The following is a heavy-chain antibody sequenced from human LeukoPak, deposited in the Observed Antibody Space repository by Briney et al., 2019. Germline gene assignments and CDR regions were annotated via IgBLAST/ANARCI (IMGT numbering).Heavy chain of an antibody. CDR3: ARDSGTYVRGAFDI. V-gene: IGHV4-30-2*01. Sequence: SETLSLTCAVSGGSISSGDCSWSWIRQPPGKGLEWIGYIYHSGSTYYNPSLESRVTMSVDRSKNQFPLNMKSVTAADTAVYYCARDSGTYVRGAFDIWGQGTMVSVSS. CDR2: IYHSGST. J-gene: IGHJ3*02. D-gene: IGHD3-10*02. CDR1: GGSISSGDCS.